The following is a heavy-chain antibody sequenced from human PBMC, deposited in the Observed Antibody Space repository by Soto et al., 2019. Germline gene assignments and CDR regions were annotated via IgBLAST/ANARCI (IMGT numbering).Heavy chain of an antibody. CDR3: ARESCDDCGMDV. J-gene: IGHJ6*02. Sequence: PGASVKVSCKASGYTFTGYYMHWVRQAPGQGLEWMGWINPNSGGTDYAQKFQGWVTMTRDTSISTAYMELSRLRSDDTAVYYCARESCDDCGMDVWGQGTTVTVSS. V-gene: IGHV1-2*04. CDR2: INPNSGGT. CDR1: GYTFTGYY.